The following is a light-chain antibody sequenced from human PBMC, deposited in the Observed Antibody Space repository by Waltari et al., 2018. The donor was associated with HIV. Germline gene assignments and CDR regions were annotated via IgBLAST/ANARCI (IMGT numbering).Light chain of an antibody. Sequence: QSALPQPASVSGSPGQSITFSCFGTSSDVGGYTFVSWYQKHPGKAPKPMIYDVSNRPSGVSVRFSGSKSGNTASLTISGLQAEDEADYYCSSYTNSSTLEVFGTGTKVTVL. V-gene: IGLV2-14*03. CDR3: SSYTNSSTLEV. J-gene: IGLJ1*01. CDR1: SSDVGGYTF. CDR2: DVS.